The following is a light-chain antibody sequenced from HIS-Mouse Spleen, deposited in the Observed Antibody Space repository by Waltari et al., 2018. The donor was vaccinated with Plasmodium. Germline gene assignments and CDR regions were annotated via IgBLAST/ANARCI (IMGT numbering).Light chain of an antibody. CDR2: DAF. J-gene: IGKJ4*01. CDR3: QQFKSYPLT. Sequence: AIQLTQSPSSLSASVGDRVTITCLASQGSSSAVAWYQHKPGKAPKLLIYDAFSLDSGDASRFSDIGSGTDFTLTISSLQPEDFATYYCQQFKSYPLTFGGGTKVEIK. CDR1: QGSSSA. V-gene: IGKV1-13*02.